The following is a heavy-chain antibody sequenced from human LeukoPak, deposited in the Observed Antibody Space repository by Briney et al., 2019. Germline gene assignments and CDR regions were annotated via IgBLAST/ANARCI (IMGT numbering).Heavy chain of an antibody. CDR2: ISSSSSYI. D-gene: IGHD2-2*01. J-gene: IGHJ4*02. CDR1: GFTFSSYS. Sequence: GGSLRLSCAASGFTFSSYSMNWVRQAPGKGPEWVSSISSSSSYIYYADSVKGRFTISRDNAKNSLYLQMNSLRAEDTAVYYCARDDQLLFDYWGQGTLVTVSS. V-gene: IGHV3-21*01. CDR3: ARDDQLLFDY.